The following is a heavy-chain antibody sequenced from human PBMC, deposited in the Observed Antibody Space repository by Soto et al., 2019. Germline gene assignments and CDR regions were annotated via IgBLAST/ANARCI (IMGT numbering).Heavy chain of an antibody. Sequence: GGSLRLSCAASGFTFSSYGMHWVRQAPGKGLEWVAVISYDGSNKYYADPVKGRFTISRDNSKNTLYLQMNSLRAEDTVVYYCAKDSSGTKYYYYGMDVWGQGTTVTVSS. CDR2: ISYDGSNK. CDR3: AKDSSGTKYYYYGMDV. J-gene: IGHJ6*02. V-gene: IGHV3-30*18. CDR1: GFTFSSYG. D-gene: IGHD3-22*01.